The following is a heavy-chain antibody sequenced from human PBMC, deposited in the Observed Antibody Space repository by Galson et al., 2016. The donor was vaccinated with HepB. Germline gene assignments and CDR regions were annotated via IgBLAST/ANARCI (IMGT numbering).Heavy chain of an antibody. J-gene: IGHJ4*02. CDR2: ISGSGGST. Sequence: SLRLSCAASGFTFSNYAMSWVRQAPGKGLEWVSGISGSGGSTYYADSVKGRFTISRDNSKNTLFLQMHSLRAEDTAVYYCATDEGWAAAGRYYFDYWGQGTLGTVSS. CDR1: GFTFSNYA. V-gene: IGHV3-23*01. CDR3: ATDEGWAAAGRYYFDY. D-gene: IGHD6-13*01.